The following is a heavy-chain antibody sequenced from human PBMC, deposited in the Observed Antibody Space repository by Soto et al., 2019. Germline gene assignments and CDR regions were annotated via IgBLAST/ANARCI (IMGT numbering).Heavy chain of an antibody. CDR2: IYTSGST. D-gene: IGHD6-19*01. V-gene: IGHV4-4*07. CDR3: ARTPSSGWSLDWFDP. CDR1: GGSISSYY. J-gene: IGHJ5*02. Sequence: SETLSLTCSVSGGSISSYYWSWIRQPAGKGLEWIGRIYTSGSTNYNPSLKSRVTMSVDTSKNQFSLKLSSVTAADTAVYYCARTPSSGWSLDWFDPWGQGTLVTVSS.